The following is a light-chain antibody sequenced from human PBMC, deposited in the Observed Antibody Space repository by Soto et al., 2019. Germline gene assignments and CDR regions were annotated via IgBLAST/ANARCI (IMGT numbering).Light chain of an antibody. V-gene: IGKV1-8*01. Sequence: AIRMTQSPSSLSASTGDRVTIACRASQVISSYLAWYQQKPGKAPKLLIYAASTLQSGVPSRFSGSGSGTDFTLTISCLQSEDFATYYCQQYYSYPITFGQGTRLEI. CDR3: QQYYSYPIT. CDR2: AAS. J-gene: IGKJ5*01. CDR1: QVISSY.